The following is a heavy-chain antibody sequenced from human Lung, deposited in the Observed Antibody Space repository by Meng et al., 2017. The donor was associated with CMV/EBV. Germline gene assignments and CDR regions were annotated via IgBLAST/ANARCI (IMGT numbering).Heavy chain of an antibody. CDR1: GVTISTHW. D-gene: IGHD1-26*01. V-gene: IGHV3-74*01. CDR3: ARGVAEFLGWEMGH. J-gene: IGHJ4*02. CDR2: MKSDENRI. Sequence: VQRVGSGGGVVQPGWALGLSVEGSGVTISTHWMHWARQVPGKGLEWVSRMKSDENRINYADSVKGRFTISRDNDKNTVYLQMNSLRAEDTAVYYCARGVAEFLGWEMGHWGQGTLVTVSS.